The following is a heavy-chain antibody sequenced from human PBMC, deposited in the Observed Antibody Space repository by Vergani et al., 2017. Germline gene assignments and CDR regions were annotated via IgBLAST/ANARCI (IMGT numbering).Heavy chain of an antibody. V-gene: IGHV5-51*01. J-gene: IGHJ4*02. Sequence: EVQLVQSGAEVKKPGESLKISCQISGYSFTNYWIGWVRQMPGKGLEWMGIIHPADSDTRYSPSFQGQVTISVDKSIRTAYLQRSSLRASDSAMYYCARLYGRDSSGSKYFDYLGQGTLVTVSS. CDR3: ARLYGRDSSGSKYFDY. CDR2: IHPADSDT. CDR1: GYSFTNYW. D-gene: IGHD3-22*01.